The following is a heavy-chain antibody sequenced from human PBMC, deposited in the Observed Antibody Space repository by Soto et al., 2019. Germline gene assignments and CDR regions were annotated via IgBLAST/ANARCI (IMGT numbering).Heavy chain of an antibody. D-gene: IGHD3-10*01. J-gene: IGHJ6*03. V-gene: IGHV5-51*01. CDR3: ARHTEVDSGSYYLYYYYYMDV. Sequence: GEPLQISCKGSGYSFTSYWIGWVSQMPGKGLEWMGIIYPGDSDTRYSPSFQGQVTISADKSISTAYLQWSSLKASDTAMYYCARHTEVDSGSYYLYYYYYMDVWGKGTTVTVSS. CDR1: GYSFTSYW. CDR2: IYPGDSDT.